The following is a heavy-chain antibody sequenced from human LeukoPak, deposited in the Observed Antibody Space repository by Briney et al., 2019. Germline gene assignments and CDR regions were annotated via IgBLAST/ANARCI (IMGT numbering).Heavy chain of an antibody. Sequence: SETLSLTCTVSGGSFNNYYWNWIRQPAGKGLEWIGRIYSSGSTDYNPSLKSRVTMSVDTSKNQFSLNLTSVTAADSAVYYCARARGRLLLIDYWGQGTLVTVSS. V-gene: IGHV4-4*07. D-gene: IGHD2-15*01. CDR3: ARARGRLLLIDY. J-gene: IGHJ4*02. CDR1: GGSFNNYY. CDR2: IYSSGST.